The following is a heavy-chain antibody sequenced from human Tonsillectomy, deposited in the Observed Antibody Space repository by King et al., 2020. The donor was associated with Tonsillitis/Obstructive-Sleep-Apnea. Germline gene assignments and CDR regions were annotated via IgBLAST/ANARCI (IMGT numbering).Heavy chain of an antibody. CDR1: GGSVSSTDYY. D-gene: IGHD3-16*01. CDR3: ARHSLDRSWGDYFYYMDV. V-gene: IGHV4-39*01. J-gene: IGHJ6*03. CDR2: IYYDGTT. Sequence: LQLQESGPGLVKPSETLSLACTVSGGSVSSTDYYWGWIRQPPGKGLEWIGTIYYDGTTYYNPPLKSRVTISVAPSKNQFSLNLNSVTAADAAVYYCARHSLDRSWGDYFYYMDVWGKGTTVTVSS.